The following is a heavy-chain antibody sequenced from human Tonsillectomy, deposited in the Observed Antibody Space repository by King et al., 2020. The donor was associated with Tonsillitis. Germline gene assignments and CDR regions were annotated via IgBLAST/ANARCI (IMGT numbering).Heavy chain of an antibody. CDR3: ARDPTYYYDSSGYYYFDY. Sequence: GQLVQSGGGVVQPGRALRLSCAASGFTFRSYAMHWVRPAPGKGLEWVAVISYYGSYKYYADSVKGRFTISRDNSKNTLYLQMNSLRAEDTAVYYCARDPTYYYDSSGYYYFDYWGQGTLVTVSS. CDR2: ISYYGSYK. CDR1: GFTFRSYA. V-gene: IGHV3-30*01. J-gene: IGHJ4*02. D-gene: IGHD3-22*01.